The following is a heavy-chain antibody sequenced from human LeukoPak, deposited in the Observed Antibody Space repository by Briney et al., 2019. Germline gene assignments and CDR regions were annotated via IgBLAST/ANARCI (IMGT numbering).Heavy chain of an antibody. J-gene: IGHJ4*02. Sequence: GGSLRLSCAASGFTFSSYAMHWVRQAPGKGLEWVAVISYDGSNKYYADSVKARFTISRDNSKNTLYLQMNSLRAEDTAVYYCARDEVGSGEMPARVIVATMFIYWGQGTLVTVSS. CDR3: ARDEVGSGEMPARVIVATMFIY. CDR1: GFTFSSYA. D-gene: IGHD5-12*01. CDR2: ISYDGSNK. V-gene: IGHV3-30-3*01.